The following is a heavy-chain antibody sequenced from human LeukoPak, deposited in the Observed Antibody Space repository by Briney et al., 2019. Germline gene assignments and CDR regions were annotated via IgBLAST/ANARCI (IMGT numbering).Heavy chain of an antibody. D-gene: IGHD3-22*01. J-gene: IGHJ4*02. CDR3: GIYNNAYYYYFDY. Sequence: SETLSLTCAVSGFSISNGYYWGWIRQPPGKGLEWIGSIYHSGSTYYNPSLKSRVTISVDTSKNQFSLKLSSVTAADTAVYYCGIYNNAYYYYFDYCGQGALVTVSS. V-gene: IGHV4-38-2*01. CDR1: GFSISNGYY. CDR2: IYHSGST.